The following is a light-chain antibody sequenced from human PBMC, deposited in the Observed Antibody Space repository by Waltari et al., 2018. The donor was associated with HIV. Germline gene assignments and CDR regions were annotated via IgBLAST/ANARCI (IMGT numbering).Light chain of an antibody. CDR3: CSYAGSDTFVL. V-gene: IGLV2-11*01. CDR2: EVS. Sequence: QSALTQPRSVSGSPEQSVTSCCTGTSSDVGGYDYVSWYQQHPGEAHKLIIYEVSKRPSGVPVRFSGSKSGNTVSLTISGLQAEDDAYYYCCSYAGSDTFVLFGGGTKVTVL. J-gene: IGLJ2*01. CDR1: SSDVGGYDY.